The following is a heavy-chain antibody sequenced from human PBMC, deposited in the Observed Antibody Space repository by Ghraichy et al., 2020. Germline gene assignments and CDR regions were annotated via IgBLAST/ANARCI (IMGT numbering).Heavy chain of an antibody. Sequence: SETLSLTCTVSGGSISSSSYYWGWIRQPPGKGLEWIGSIYYSGSTYYNPSLKSRVTISVDTSKNQFSLKLSSVTAADTAVYYCAREGRAARLFDYWGQGTLVTVSS. V-gene: IGHV4-39*02. CDR1: GGSISSSSYY. CDR2: IYYSGST. D-gene: IGHD6-6*01. J-gene: IGHJ4*02. CDR3: AREGRAARLFDY.